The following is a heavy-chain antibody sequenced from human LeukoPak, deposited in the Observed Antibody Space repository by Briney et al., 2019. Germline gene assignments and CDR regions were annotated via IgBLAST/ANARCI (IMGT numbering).Heavy chain of an antibody. CDR1: GYTCTSSA. CDR3: ARVPSGSYLDAFDI. CDR2: IIPIFGTA. J-gene: IGHJ3*02. Sequence: ASVKVSGTASGYTCTSSAMNWVRQAPGQGLEWMGGIIPIFGTANYAQKFQGRVTITADESTSTAYMELSSLRSEDTAVYYCARVPSGSYLDAFDIWGQGTMVTVSS. D-gene: IGHD1-26*01. V-gene: IGHV1-69*13.